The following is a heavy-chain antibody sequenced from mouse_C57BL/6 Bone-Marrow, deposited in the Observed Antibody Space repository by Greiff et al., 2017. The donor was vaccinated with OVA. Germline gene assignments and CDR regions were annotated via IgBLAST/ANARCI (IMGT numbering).Heavy chain of an antibody. V-gene: IGHV3-8*01. CDR1: GYSITSDY. CDR3: ARLGPIYDGYYYYYAMDY. D-gene: IGHD2-3*01. Sequence: DVKLQESGPGLAKPSQTLSLTCSVTGYSITSDYWNWIRKFPGNKLEYMGYISYSGSTYYNPSLKSRISITRDTSKNQYYLQLNSVTTEDTATYYCARLGPIYDGYYYYYAMDYWGQGTSVTVSS. CDR2: ISYSGST. J-gene: IGHJ4*01.